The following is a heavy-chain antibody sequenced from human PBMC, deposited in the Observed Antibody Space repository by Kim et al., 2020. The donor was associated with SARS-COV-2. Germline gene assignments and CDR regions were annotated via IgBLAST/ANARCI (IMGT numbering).Heavy chain of an antibody. CDR3: ARLDGYNMAFDI. J-gene: IGHJ3*02. D-gene: IGHD5-12*01. CDR1: GGSISSYY. CDR2: IYYSGST. Sequence: SETLSLTCTVSGGSISSYYWSWIRQPPGKGLEWIGYIYYSGSTNYNPSLKSRVTISVDTSKNQFSLKLSSVTAADTAVYYCARLDGYNMAFDIWGQGTMVTVSS. V-gene: IGHV4-59*01.